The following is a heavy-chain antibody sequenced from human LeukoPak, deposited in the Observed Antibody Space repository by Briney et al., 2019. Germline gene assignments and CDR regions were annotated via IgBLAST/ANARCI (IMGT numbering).Heavy chain of an antibody. J-gene: IGHJ4*02. CDR3: ARGGSSGWYAPQFDY. Sequence: GESLKISCRGYGYSFTRYWNGWVRQMPVKGLEWMSIIYPGDSDTRYSPSFQGQVTISADKSISTAYLQWSSLKASDTAMYYCARGGSSGWYAPQFDYWGQGTLVTVSS. D-gene: IGHD6-19*01. V-gene: IGHV5-51*01. CDR1: GYSFTRYW. CDR2: IYPGDSDT.